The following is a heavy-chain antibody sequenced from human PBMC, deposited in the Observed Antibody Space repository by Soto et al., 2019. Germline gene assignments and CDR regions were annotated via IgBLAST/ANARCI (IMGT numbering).Heavy chain of an antibody. Sequence: QLQLQESGPGLVKPSETLSLTCTVSGCSISSSSYYWGWIRQPPGKGLEWIVSIYYSGSTYYNPSLKSRVTISVDTSKTQFSLKLSSVTAADTAVYYCASEPLTPYNWFDPWGQGTLVTVSS. D-gene: IGHD3-9*01. V-gene: IGHV4-39*01. CDR1: GCSISSSSYY. CDR3: ASEPLTPYNWFDP. CDR2: IYYSGST. J-gene: IGHJ5*02.